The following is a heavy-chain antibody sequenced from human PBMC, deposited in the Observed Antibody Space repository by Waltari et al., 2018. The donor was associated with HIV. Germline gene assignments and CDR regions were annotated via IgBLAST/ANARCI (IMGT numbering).Heavy chain of an antibody. V-gene: IGHV3-30*17. CDR3: ARECGSYGSYYYGMDV. CDR1: GFTFSSYA. J-gene: IGHJ6*02. D-gene: IGHD1-26*01. CDR2: ISYDGSNK. Sequence: QVQLVESGGGVVQPGRSLRRYCAASGFTFSSYAMHWVRPAPGKGLEWVAVISYDGSNKYYADSVKGRFTISRDNSKNTLYLQMNSLRAEDTAVYYCARECGSYGSYYYGMDVWGQGTTVTVSS.